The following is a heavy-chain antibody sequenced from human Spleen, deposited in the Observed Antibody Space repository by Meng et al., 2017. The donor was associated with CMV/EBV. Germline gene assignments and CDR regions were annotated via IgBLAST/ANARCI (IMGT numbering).Heavy chain of an antibody. Sequence: AASGFTFSSYGMHWVRQAPGKGLEWVAFIRYDGSNKYYADSVKGRFTISRDNSKNTLYLQMNSLRAEDTAVYYCAKKEMATIMEDDYWGQGTLVTVSS. CDR3: AKKEMATIMEDDY. J-gene: IGHJ4*02. CDR2: IRYDGSNK. CDR1: GFTFSSYG. D-gene: IGHD5-24*01. V-gene: IGHV3-30*02.